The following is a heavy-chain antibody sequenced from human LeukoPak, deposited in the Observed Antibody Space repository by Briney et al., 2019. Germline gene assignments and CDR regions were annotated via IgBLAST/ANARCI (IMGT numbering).Heavy chain of an antibody. V-gene: IGHV1-46*01. CDR2: INPSGGST. CDR1: GYTFTSYY. D-gene: IGHD3-22*01. Sequence: AASVKVSCKASGYTFTSYYMHWVRQAPGQGLEWMGIINPSGGSTSYAQKFQGRVTMTRDTSTSTVYMELSSLRSEDTAVYYCARENVVRDRTITMIVVVPSGYAFDIWGQGTMVTVSS. J-gene: IGHJ3*02. CDR3: ARENVVRDRTITMIVVVPSGYAFDI.